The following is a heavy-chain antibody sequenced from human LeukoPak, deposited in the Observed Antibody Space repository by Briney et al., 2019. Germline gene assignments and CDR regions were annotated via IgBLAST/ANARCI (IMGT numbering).Heavy chain of an antibody. J-gene: IGHJ4*02. CDR3: ARDGLYSYGYSY. Sequence: GASVKVSCKASGYTFTSYYMHWVRQAPGQGLEWMGGIIPIFGTANYAQKFQGRVTITANESTSTAHMELSSLRSEDTAVYYCARDGLYSYGYSYWGQGTLVTVSS. V-gene: IGHV1-69*13. D-gene: IGHD5-18*01. CDR1: GYTFTSYY. CDR2: IIPIFGTA.